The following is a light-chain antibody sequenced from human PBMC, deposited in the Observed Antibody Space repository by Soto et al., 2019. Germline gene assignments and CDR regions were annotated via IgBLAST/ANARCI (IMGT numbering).Light chain of an antibody. J-gene: IGKJ4*01. V-gene: IGKV3-20*01. CDR1: QSVGTNY. Sequence: EIVLTQSPGTLSLSPGERATLSCRASQSVGTNYLAWYQQKPGQAPRLLTYGASSRATGIPDRFSGSGSGTDFTLTINRLEPEDFAVYYCQHYDNSPLTFGGGTKVEIK. CDR3: QHYDNSPLT. CDR2: GAS.